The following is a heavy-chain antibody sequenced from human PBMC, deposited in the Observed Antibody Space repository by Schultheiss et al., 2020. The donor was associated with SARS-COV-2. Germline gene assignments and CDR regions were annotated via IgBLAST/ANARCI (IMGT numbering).Heavy chain of an antibody. V-gene: IGHV4-59*05. Sequence: ESLKISCAASGFTFSSYSMNWVRQAPGKGLEWIGSIYYSGSTYYNPSLKSRVTISVDTSKNQFSLKLSSVTAADTAVYYCARDRLGYCSSTSCRNRPRFDPWGQGTLVTVSS. J-gene: IGHJ5*02. CDR2: IYYSGST. CDR1: GFTFSSYSMN. D-gene: IGHD2-2*01. CDR3: ARDRLGYCSSTSCRNRPRFDP.